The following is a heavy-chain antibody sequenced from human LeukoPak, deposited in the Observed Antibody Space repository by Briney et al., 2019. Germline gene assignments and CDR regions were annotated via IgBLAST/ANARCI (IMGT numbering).Heavy chain of an antibody. CDR3: ARVGWTYYYDSSAEGAFDY. CDR1: GGSISSSSYY. CDR2: IYYSGST. D-gene: IGHD3-22*01. Sequence: PSETLSLTCTVSGGSISSSSYYWGWIRQPPGKGLEWIGSIYYSGSTYYNPSLKSRVTISVDTSKNQFSLKLSSVTAADTAVYYCARVGWTYYYDSSAEGAFDYWGQGTLVTVSS. J-gene: IGHJ4*02. V-gene: IGHV4-39*07.